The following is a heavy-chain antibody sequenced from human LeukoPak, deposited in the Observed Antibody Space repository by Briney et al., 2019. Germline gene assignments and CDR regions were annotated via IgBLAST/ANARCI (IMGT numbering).Heavy chain of an antibody. V-gene: IGHV3-23*01. J-gene: IGHJ6*02. CDR2: ISGSGGST. CDR3: ARGLAVAGNYYYYGMDV. D-gene: IGHD6-19*01. Sequence: GSLRLSCAASAFTFRSYAMSWVRQAGGKGLEWVSAISGSGGSTYYADSVKGRFTISRDNSKNTLFLQMNSLRAEDAAVYYCARGLAVAGNYYYYGMDVWGQGTTVTVSS. CDR1: AFTFRSYA.